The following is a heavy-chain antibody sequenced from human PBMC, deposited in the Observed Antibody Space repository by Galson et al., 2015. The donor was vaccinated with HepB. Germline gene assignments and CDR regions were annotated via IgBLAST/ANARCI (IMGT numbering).Heavy chain of an antibody. D-gene: IGHD1-26*01. Sequence: SLRLSCAASGFTFSSYGMHWVRQAPGRGLEWVAVISYDGSNKYYADSVKGRFTISRDNSKNTLYLQMNSLRAEDTAVYYCATHDVIVGATNYWGQGTLVTVSS. CDR1: GFTFSSYG. V-gene: IGHV3-30*03. CDR3: ATHDVIVGATNY. J-gene: IGHJ4*02. CDR2: ISYDGSNK.